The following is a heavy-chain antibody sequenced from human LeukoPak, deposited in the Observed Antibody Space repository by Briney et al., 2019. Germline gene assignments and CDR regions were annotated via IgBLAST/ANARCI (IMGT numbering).Heavy chain of an antibody. J-gene: IGHJ4*02. CDR3: ARNDYGDYGFDY. D-gene: IGHD4-17*01. CDR1: GFTFSSYG. V-gene: IGHV3-48*01. Sequence: GGSLRLSCAASGFTFSSYGMHWVRQAPGKGLEWVSFIADNSNQIDYADSVKGRFTISRDNAKKSFYLQMNSLRAEDTAVYYCARNDYGDYGFDYWGQGTLVTVSS. CDR2: IADNSNQI.